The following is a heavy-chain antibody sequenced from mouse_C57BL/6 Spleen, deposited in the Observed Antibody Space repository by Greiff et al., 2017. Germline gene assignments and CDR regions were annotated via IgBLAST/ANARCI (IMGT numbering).Heavy chain of an antibody. CDR2: IDPENGDT. D-gene: IGHD2-2*01. CDR3: TIGYDDAMDY. CDR1: GFNIKDDY. V-gene: IGHV14-4*01. J-gene: IGHJ4*01. Sequence: EVQLQPSGAELVRPGASVKLSCTASGFNIKDDYMHWVKQRPEQGLEWIGWIDPENGDTEYASKFQGKATITADTSSNTAYLQLSSLTSEDTAVYYCTIGYDDAMDYWGQGTSVTVSS.